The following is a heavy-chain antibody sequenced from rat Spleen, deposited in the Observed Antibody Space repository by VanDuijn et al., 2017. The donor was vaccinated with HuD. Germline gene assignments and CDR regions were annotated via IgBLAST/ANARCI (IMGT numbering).Heavy chain of an antibody. CDR1: GFTFSNYY. CDR3: ATNTFYDGTYYPGVFYY. J-gene: IGHJ3*01. CDR2: ISYDGTAT. D-gene: IGHD1-12*02. V-gene: IGHV5-7*01. Sequence: EVQLVESDGDIVRPGRSLKLSCAASGFTFSNYYMAWVRQAPKKGLEWVAYISYDGTATYYRDSVKGRFTLSRDNAKSTLYLQLDSLRSEDTATYYCATNTFYDGTYYPGVFYYWGQGTLVTVSS.